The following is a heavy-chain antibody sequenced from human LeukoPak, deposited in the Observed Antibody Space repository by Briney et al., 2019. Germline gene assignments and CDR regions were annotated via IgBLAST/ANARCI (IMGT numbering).Heavy chain of an antibody. Sequence: GGSLRLSCAASGFTFSSFAMSWVRQTPGKGLAWVSTINAAGDDTFYSASVKGRFTISRDNSRSTLYLQMNSLRAEDAAVYYCANGVTGTGKAFGFWGQGTLVTVSS. CDR1: GFTFSSFA. CDR3: ANGVTGTGKAFGF. J-gene: IGHJ4*02. D-gene: IGHD2-21*02. V-gene: IGHV3-23*01. CDR2: INAAGDDT.